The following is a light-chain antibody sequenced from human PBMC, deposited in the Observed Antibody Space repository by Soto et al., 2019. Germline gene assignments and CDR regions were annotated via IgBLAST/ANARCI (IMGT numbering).Light chain of an antibody. Sequence: DIQMTQAPSSLSAAVGDRVTSTCRASQSISSYLNWYQQKPGKAPKLLIYAASSLQSGVPSRFSGSGSGTDFTLTISSLQPDDFATYYCQQYNSYSITFGQGTRLEIK. V-gene: IGKV1-39*01. CDR3: QQYNSYSIT. CDR1: QSISSY. CDR2: AAS. J-gene: IGKJ5*01.